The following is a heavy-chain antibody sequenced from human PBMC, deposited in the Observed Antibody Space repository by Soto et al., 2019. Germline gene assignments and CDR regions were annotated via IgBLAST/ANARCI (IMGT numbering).Heavy chain of an antibody. D-gene: IGHD6-19*01. CDR2: IFSNDEK. V-gene: IGHV2-26*01. J-gene: IGHJ6*03. Sequence: HVTLKESGPVLVKPTETLTLTCTVSGFSLSNGKVGVSWIRQPPGKALEWLAHIFSNDEKSYWTSLKSRLTISEDTSKSQVVLTMTNVDPVDTSTYYCARILFGRSVAGGYFYMDVWGKGTTVTVSS. CDR1: GFSLSNGKVG. CDR3: ARILFGRSVAGGYFYMDV.